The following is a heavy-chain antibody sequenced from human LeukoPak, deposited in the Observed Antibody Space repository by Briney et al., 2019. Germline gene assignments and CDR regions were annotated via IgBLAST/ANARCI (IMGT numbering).Heavy chain of an antibody. CDR1: GFRFSSYW. CDR2: IKQDESEK. Sequence: GGSLRLSCVASGFRFSSYWMTWVRQAPGKGLEWVANIKQDESEKYYVDSVRGRFTISRDNTKNSLYLQMNSLRVEDTGVYYCAKEGDATAAAGMGGFDLWGQGTMVTVSS. V-gene: IGHV3-7*01. D-gene: IGHD6-13*01. CDR3: AKEGDATAAAGMGGFDL. J-gene: IGHJ3*01.